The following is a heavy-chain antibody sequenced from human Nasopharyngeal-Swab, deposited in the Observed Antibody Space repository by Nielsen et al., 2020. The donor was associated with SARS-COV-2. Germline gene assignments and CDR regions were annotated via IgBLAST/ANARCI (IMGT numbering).Heavy chain of an antibody. CDR2: INQDQTEK. CDR3: ARGRCTSTRCYFDF. J-gene: IGHJ4*02. V-gene: IGHV3-7*03. D-gene: IGHD2-2*01. Sequence: GGSLRLSCEASGFTFSDYWMYWFRQAAGKGLEWVANINQDQTEKYYVDSVRGRFTTSRDNAKKSLYLQMNDLRAEDTAMYYCARGRCTSTRCYFDFWGQGALVTVSP. CDR1: GFTFSDYW.